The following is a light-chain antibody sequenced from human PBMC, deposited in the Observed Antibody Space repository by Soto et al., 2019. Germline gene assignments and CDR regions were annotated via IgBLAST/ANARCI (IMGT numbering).Light chain of an antibody. CDR1: SSNIGAGYD. Sequence: QLVLTQPPSVSGGPGQRVTISCTGRSSNIGAGYDGHWYQQLPGTAPKLLIYGNSNRPSGVPDRFSGSKSGTSASLAITGLQAEDEADYYCQSYDSSLSGVVFGGGNKLTVL. CDR3: QSYDSSLSGVV. V-gene: IGLV1-40*01. CDR2: GNS. J-gene: IGLJ2*01.